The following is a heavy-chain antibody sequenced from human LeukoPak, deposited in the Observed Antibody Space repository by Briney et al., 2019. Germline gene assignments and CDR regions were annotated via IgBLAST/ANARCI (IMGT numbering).Heavy chain of an antibody. CDR2: ISTTGIAT. CDR3: AKDRCDAGVCYLFDR. V-gene: IGHV3-23*01. D-gene: IGHD2-21*02. CDR1: GFIFSNYA. J-gene: IGHJ4*02. Sequence: GGSLRLSCAASGFIFSNYAMTWVRQAPGKGLEWVSSISTTGIATYYADSVRGQFTISRDNSKNTLYLQMNSLRAEDTAIYYCAKDRCDAGVCYLFDRWGQGTLVTVSS.